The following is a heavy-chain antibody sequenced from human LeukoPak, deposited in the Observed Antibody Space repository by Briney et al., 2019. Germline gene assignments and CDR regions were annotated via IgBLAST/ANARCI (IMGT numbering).Heavy chain of an antibody. CDR3: VRGQLWSYYHDY. CDR1: GFTFNNYA. V-gene: IGHV3-23*01. Sequence: PGGSLRLSCAASGFTFNNYAMGWVRQAPGKGLEWVSVISGSSAGIKYADSVKGRFTISRDNAKNTVYLEMNSLRAEDTAVYYCVRGQLWSYYHDYWGQGTLVTVSS. J-gene: IGHJ4*02. D-gene: IGHD3-16*01. CDR2: ISGSSAGI.